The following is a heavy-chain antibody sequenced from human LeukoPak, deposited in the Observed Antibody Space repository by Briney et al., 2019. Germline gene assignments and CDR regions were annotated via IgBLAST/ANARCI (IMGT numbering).Heavy chain of an antibody. Sequence: SETLSLTCTVSGYSISSGYYWVWIRQPPGKGLEWIGSIYHSGSTYYNPSLKSRVTISVDTSKNQFSLKLSSVTAADTAVYYCARDLLTMVRGVTGAIIDYWGQGTLVTVSS. V-gene: IGHV4-38-2*02. CDR3: ARDLLTMVRGVTGAIIDY. CDR2: IYHSGST. CDR1: GYSISSGYY. J-gene: IGHJ4*02. D-gene: IGHD3-10*01.